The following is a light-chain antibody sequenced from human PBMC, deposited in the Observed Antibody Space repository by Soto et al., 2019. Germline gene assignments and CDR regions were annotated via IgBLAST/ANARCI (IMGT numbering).Light chain of an antibody. V-gene: IGKV3-20*01. J-gene: IGKJ1*01. CDR1: QSVSNNY. CDR3: QQYGSSGT. CDR2: GAS. Sequence: EIGFTQSPGPLSLSPGERGTLSCRASQSVSNNYLAWYQQKPGQAPRLLIYGASNRATGIPDRFSGSGSGTDFTLTISRLEPEDFAVYYCQQYGSSGTFGQAAKV.